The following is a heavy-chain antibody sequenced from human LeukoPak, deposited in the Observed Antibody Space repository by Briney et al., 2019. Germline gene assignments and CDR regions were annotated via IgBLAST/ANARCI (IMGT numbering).Heavy chain of an antibody. V-gene: IGHV3-21*01. CDR1: GFTFSSYS. Sequence: PGGSLRLSCAASGFTFSSYSMNWVRQAPGEGLEWVSSISSSSSYIYYADSVKGRFTISRDNAKNSLYLQMNSLRAEDTAVYYCARGRELRSSHWFDPWGQGTLVTVSS. D-gene: IGHD1-26*01. CDR2: ISSSSSYI. CDR3: ARGRELRSSHWFDP. J-gene: IGHJ5*02.